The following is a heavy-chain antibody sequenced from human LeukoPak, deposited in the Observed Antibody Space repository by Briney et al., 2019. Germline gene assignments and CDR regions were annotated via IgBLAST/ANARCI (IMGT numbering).Heavy chain of an antibody. CDR3: ARSNMVRGVRALDY. V-gene: IGHV4-34*01. CDR2: INHSGST. D-gene: IGHD3-10*01. J-gene: IGHJ4*02. CDR1: GGSFSGYY. Sequence: SETLSLTRAVCGGSFSGYYWSWIRQPPGKGLEWIGEINHSGSTNYNPSLKSRVTISVDTSKNQFSLKLSSVTAADTAVYYCARSNMVRGVRALDYWGQGTLVTVSS.